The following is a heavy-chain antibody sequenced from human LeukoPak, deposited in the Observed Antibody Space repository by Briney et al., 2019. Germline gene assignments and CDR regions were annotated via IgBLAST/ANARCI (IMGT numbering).Heavy chain of an antibody. CDR2: ISGSGGNT. CDR3: AKDLGSYFDY. CDR1: GFTFSSYW. D-gene: IGHD1-26*01. Sequence: GGSLRLSCAASGFTFSSYWMHWVRQAPGKGLVWVSAISGSGGNTYYADSVKGRFTISRDNSKNTLYLQMNSLRAEDTAVYYCAKDLGSYFDYWGQGTLVTVSS. J-gene: IGHJ4*02. V-gene: IGHV3-23*01.